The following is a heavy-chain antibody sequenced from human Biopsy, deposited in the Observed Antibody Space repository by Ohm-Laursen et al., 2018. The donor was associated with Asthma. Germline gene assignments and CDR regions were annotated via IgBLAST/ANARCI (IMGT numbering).Heavy chain of an antibody. Sequence: SLRLSCAAPGFSFSNYGMHLVRQAPGKGLDWVAVISFDGTNRNYTDSVKGRFTISRDNSRNTLHLEMNSLRAEDTAVYFCAKEVFPGWELRRGPDSWGQGTLVTVSS. CDR1: GFSFSNYG. D-gene: IGHD1-26*01. CDR2: ISFDGTNR. CDR3: AKEVFPGWELRRGPDS. V-gene: IGHV3-30*18. J-gene: IGHJ4*02.